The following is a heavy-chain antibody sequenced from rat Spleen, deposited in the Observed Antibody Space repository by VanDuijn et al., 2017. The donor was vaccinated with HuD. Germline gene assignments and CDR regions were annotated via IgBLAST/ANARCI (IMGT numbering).Heavy chain of an antibody. D-gene: IGHD4-3*01. CDR1: GFTFSDYN. CDR2: IGYDGSST. Sequence: EVQLVESGGGFVQPGRSLKLSCAASGFTFSDYNMAWVRQAPKHGLEWVATIGYDGSSTYYRDSVKGRFTISRDNANSTLYLQMNSLRSEDTATYYCTTEDSGYSGGYFDYWGQGVMVTVSS. V-gene: IGHV5-7*01. J-gene: IGHJ2*01. CDR3: TTEDSGYSGGYFDY.